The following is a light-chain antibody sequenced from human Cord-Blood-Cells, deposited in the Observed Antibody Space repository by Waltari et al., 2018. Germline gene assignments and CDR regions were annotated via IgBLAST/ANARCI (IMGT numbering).Light chain of an antibody. V-gene: IGKV3-15*01. CDR2: GAS. Sequence: IVLTQSPATLSVSQAERAALSCRASQSVSSNLAWYQQKPGQAPRLLIYGASTRATGIPARFSGSGSGTEFTLTISSLQSEDFAVYYCQQYNNWPFTFGGGTKVEIK. J-gene: IGKJ4*01. CDR3: QQYNNWPFT. CDR1: QSVSSN.